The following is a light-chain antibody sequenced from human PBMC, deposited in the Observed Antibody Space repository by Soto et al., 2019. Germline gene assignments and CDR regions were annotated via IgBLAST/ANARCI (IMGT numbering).Light chain of an antibody. V-gene: IGKV3-20*01. J-gene: IGKJ2*01. CDR1: QSVNSSY. CDR2: GAS. Sequence: EIVLTQSPGILSLSPGERATLSCRASQSVNSSYLAWYQQKSGQAPRLLSYGASNRSTGIPDRFSASGSKTDFTLTSSRLEREDFAVYYCHQYGSSPPYTFGQGTQLAIK. CDR3: HQYGSSPPYT.